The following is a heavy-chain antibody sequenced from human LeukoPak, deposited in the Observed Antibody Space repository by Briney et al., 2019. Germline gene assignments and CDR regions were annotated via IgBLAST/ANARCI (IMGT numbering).Heavy chain of an antibody. J-gene: IGHJ3*02. CDR3: ARGLVGLTPHAGVFQI. CDR2: IYSNGNT. CDR1: GGSFSSSY. V-gene: IGHV4-59*01. Sequence: SETLSLTCIVSGGSFSSSYWSWIRQPPGKGLEWIAYIYSNGNTNSNPSLKSRVTIAVDTSQSQFSLKLSSVTAADTAVYYCARGLVGLTPHAGVFQIWGQGTKVTVAS. D-gene: IGHD1-26*01.